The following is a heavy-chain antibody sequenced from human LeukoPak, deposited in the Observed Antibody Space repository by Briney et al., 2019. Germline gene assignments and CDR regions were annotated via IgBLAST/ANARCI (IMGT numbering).Heavy chain of an antibody. D-gene: IGHD3-16*02. CDR1: GFTFSIYT. J-gene: IGHJ4*02. V-gene: IGHV3-64*01. CDR2: FSSNGGIT. CDR3: ARSTFGGIIVIGDY. Sequence: PGGSLRLSCAASGFTFSIYTMSWVRQAPGKGLEYISTFSSNGGITYYANSVEGRFTISRDDYKNTLFLQMNSLRPEDTAVYYCARSTFGGIIVIGDYWGQGTLVTVS.